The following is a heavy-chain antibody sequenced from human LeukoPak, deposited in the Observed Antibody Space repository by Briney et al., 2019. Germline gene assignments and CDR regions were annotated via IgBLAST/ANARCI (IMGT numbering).Heavy chain of an antibody. D-gene: IGHD6-13*01. CDR2: ISWNSGSI. V-gene: IGHV3-9*01. J-gene: IGHJ4*02. Sequence: PGGSLRLSCAASGFTFDVCAMHWVRQAPGKGLEWVSGISWNSGSIGYADSVKGRFTISRDNAKNSLYLQMNSLRAEDTALYYCAKDMEPFSSSWYSSLDYWGQGTLVTVSS. CDR1: GFTFDVCA. CDR3: AKDMEPFSSSWYSSLDY.